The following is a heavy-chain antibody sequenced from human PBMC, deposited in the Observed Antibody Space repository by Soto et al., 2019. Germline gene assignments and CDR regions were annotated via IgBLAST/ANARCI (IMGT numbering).Heavy chain of an antibody. CDR2: INPNSGST. Sequence: ASVKVSCKASGYTFTSYYMHWVRQAPGQGLEWMGGINPNSGSTNYAQKFQGRVTMTTDTSISTAYMELSRLRSDDTAAYYCTRVLASRPGIDDWGQGTTVTVSS. CDR3: TRVLASRPGIDD. J-gene: IGHJ6*02. D-gene: IGHD3-3*02. CDR1: GYTFTSYY. V-gene: IGHV1-2*02.